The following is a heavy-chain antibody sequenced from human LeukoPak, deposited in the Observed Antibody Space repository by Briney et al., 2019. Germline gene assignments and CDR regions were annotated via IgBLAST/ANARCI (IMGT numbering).Heavy chain of an antibody. CDR2: IIPIFGTA. CDR3: ARNGAKYSSSWYYFDY. V-gene: IGHV1-69*06. CDR1: GGTFSSYA. J-gene: IGHJ4*02. D-gene: IGHD6-13*01. Sequence: GASVKVSCKASGGTFSSYAISWARQAPGQGLEWMGGIIPIFGTANYAQKFQGRVTITADKSTSTAYMELSSLRSEDTAVYYCARNGAKYSSSWYYFDYWGQGTLVTVSS.